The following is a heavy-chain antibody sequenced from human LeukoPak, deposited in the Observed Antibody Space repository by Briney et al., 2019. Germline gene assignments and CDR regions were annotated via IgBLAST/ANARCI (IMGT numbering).Heavy chain of an antibody. V-gene: IGHV7-4-1*02. D-gene: IGHD3-16*02. Sequence: ASVKVSCKASGYTFTSYAMNWVRQAPGQGFEWMGWINTNTGNPTYAQGFTGRFVFSLDTSVSTAYLQISSLKAEDTAVYYCAREAQDGDYDYVWGSYRGPGDYWGQGTLVTVSS. CDR3: AREAQDGDYDYVWGSYRGPGDY. CDR1: GYTFTSYA. CDR2: INTNTGNP. J-gene: IGHJ4*02.